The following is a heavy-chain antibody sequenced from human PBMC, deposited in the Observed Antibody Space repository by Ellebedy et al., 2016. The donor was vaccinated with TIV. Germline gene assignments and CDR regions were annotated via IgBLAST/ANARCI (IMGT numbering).Heavy chain of an antibody. D-gene: IGHD3-22*01. CDR3: ARQRMVDYYDSSGYYSRYFDL. CDR1: GYSFTIYW. V-gene: IGHV5-51*01. Sequence: GESLKISCKGSGYSFTIYWIAWVRQMPGKGLEWMGIIYPGDSDTRYSPSFQGQVTISADKSINTAYLQWSSLKASDTAMYYCARQRMVDYYDSSGYYSRYFDLWGRGTLVTVSS. CDR2: IYPGDSDT. J-gene: IGHJ2*01.